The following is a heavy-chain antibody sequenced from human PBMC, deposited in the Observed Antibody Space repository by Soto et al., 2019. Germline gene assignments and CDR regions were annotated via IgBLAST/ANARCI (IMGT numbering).Heavy chain of an antibody. V-gene: IGHV1-69*12. CDR3: ASSRKDYYYYGMDV. D-gene: IGHD6-13*01. CDR2: IIPIFGTP. Sequence: QVQLVQSGAEVKKPGSSVKVSCKASGGTFSSYAISWVRQAPGQGLEWMGGIIPIFGTPNYAQKFQGRVTITADETTSTAYMELSSLRSDDTAVYYCASSRKDYYYYGMDVWGQGTTVTVSS. J-gene: IGHJ6*02. CDR1: GGTFSSYA.